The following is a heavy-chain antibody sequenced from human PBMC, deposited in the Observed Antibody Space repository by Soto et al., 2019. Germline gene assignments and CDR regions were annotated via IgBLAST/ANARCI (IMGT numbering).Heavy chain of an antibody. CDR3: ARFFGSGLDY. Sequence: EVQLVESGGVLVQPGGSLRLSCVASGFTFSTDSMNWVRQAPGKGLEWVAHISTSGATRYDADSVKGRFTISRDHAKTSLYLQMDSLRNEDTAVYYCARFFGSGLDYWGQGTLVTVSS. V-gene: IGHV3-48*02. D-gene: IGHD6-19*01. J-gene: IGHJ4*02. CDR1: GFTFSTDS. CDR2: ISTSGATR.